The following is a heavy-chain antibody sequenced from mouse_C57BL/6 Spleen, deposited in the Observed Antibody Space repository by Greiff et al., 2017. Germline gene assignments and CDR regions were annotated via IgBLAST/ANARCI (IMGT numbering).Heavy chain of an antibody. V-gene: IGHV1-82*01. CDR3: ARQDGSNPFAY. CDR2: IYPGDGDT. J-gene: IGHJ3*01. D-gene: IGHD1-1*01. CDR1: GYAFSSSW. Sequence: QVQLQQSGPELVKPGASVKISCKASGYAFSSSWMNWVKQRPGKGLEWIGRIYPGDGDTNYNGKFKGKATLTADKSSSTAYMQLSSLTSEDSAVYVCARQDGSNPFAYWGQGTLVTVSA.